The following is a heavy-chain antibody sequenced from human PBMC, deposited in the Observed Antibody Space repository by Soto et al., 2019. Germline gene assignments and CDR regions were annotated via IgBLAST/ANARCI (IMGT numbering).Heavy chain of an antibody. Sequence: KSSETLSLTCAVYGGSFSGYYWSWIRQPPGKGLEWIGEINHSGSTNYNPSLKSRVTISVDTSKNQFSLKLSSVTAADTAVYYCARTDYDSSGYFLWGQGTLVTVSS. CDR1: GGSFSGYY. D-gene: IGHD3-22*01. V-gene: IGHV4-34*01. J-gene: IGHJ4*02. CDR2: INHSGST. CDR3: ARTDYDSSGYFL.